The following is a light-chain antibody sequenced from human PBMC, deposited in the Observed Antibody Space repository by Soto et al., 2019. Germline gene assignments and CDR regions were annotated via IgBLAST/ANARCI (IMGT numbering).Light chain of an antibody. V-gene: IGKV1-39*01. CDR1: QSLSTY. CDR2: TAS. Sequence: DIQMTQSPSSLSASVGDRVTITCRASQSLSTYLNWYQQVPGKAPKLPIYTASNLRSGVPSRFSGSGSGTDFTLTISSLQPEDVATYYCQQSYTTPPWTFGQGTKVEIK. J-gene: IGKJ1*01. CDR3: QQSYTTPPWT.